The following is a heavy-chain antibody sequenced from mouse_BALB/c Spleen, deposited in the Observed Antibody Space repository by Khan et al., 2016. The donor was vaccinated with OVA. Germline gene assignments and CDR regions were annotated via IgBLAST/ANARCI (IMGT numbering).Heavy chain of an antibody. V-gene: IGHV3-2*02. Sequence: EVELVESGPGLVKPSQSLSLTCTVTGYSITSDYAWNWIRQFPGNKLEWMGYISYSGNTNYNPSLKSRISITRDTSKNQFFLQLNSVTTEDTATYYCASVYGGGFDYWGQGTTLTVSS. CDR3: ASVYGGGFDY. CDR1: GYSITSDYA. D-gene: IGHD2-10*02. CDR2: ISYSGNT. J-gene: IGHJ2*01.